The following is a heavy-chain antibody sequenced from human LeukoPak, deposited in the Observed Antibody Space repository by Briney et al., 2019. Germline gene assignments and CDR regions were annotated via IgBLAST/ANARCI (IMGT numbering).Heavy chain of an antibody. Sequence: SETLSLTCTVSGGSISSSSYYWGWIRQPPGKGLEWIGSIYYSGSTYDNPSLKRRGTISVDTSKNPFSLKLSSVTAADTAVYYCAREPYYYDSSGYSLRRFDYWGQGTLVTVSS. D-gene: IGHD3-22*01. CDR1: GGSISSSSYY. CDR3: AREPYYYDSSGYSLRRFDY. J-gene: IGHJ4*02. V-gene: IGHV4-39*02. CDR2: IYYSGST.